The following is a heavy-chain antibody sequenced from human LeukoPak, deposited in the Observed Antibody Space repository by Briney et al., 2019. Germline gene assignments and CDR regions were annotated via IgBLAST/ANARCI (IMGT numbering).Heavy chain of an antibody. CDR3: ARNSLYGVGGCYEVFDS. CDR2: ISRSGNVI. D-gene: IGHD2-21*01. CDR1: GFAFSSHS. Sequence: GGSLRLSRAGAGFAFSSHSMNWVRQAPGKGLGWVSYISRSGNVIYYADSVRGRFTVSRDIAKNSLFLQMNNLRAEDTAVYYCARNSLYGVGGCYEVFDSWGQGSLVTVSS. V-gene: IGHV3-48*01. J-gene: IGHJ4*02.